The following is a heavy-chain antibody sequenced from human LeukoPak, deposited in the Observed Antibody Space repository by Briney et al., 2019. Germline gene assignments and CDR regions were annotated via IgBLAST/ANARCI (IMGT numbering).Heavy chain of an antibody. V-gene: IGHV3-7*01. CDR3: AREWQGGIAAAGTRIEGDY. CDR2: IKQDGSEK. J-gene: IGHJ4*02. CDR1: GFSVSGYW. D-gene: IGHD6-13*01. Sequence: GGSLRLSCAVSGFSVSGYWMTWVRQAPGKGLEWVANIKQDGSEKNYVDSVKGRFTISRDNAENSLFLQMNSLRVEDTAVCYCAREWQGGIAAAGTRIEGDYWGQGTLVAVSS.